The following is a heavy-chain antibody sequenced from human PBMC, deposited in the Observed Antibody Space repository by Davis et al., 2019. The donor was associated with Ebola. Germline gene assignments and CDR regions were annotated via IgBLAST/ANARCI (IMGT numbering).Heavy chain of an antibody. CDR3: ARDRHAYGLDR. CDR2: IHYLVNT. J-gene: IGHJ6*02. V-gene: IGHV4-59*01. Sequence: ESLKISCAASGFTFSTYTMNWVRQPPGKGLEWIGNIHYLVNTNYNPSLKSRVTISVDTSKNQFSLMLTSVTAADTAVYYCARDRHAYGLDRWGPGTNVTVPS. CDR1: GFTFSTYT.